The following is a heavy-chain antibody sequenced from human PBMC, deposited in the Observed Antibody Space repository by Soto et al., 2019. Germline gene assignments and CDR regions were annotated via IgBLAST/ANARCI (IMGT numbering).Heavy chain of an antibody. V-gene: IGHV4-34*01. CDR1: GGSFSGYY. CDR3: ARASVERVVAAMGAFDI. D-gene: IGHD2-15*01. Sequence: SETLSLTCAVYGGSFSGYYWSWIRQPPGKGLEWIGEINHSGSTNYNPSLKSRVTISVDTSKNQFSLKLSSVTAADTAVYYCARASVERVVAAMGAFDIWGQGTMVTVSS. J-gene: IGHJ3*02. CDR2: INHSGST.